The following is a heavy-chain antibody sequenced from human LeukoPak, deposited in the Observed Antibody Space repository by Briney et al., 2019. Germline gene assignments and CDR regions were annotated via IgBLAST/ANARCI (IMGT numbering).Heavy chain of an antibody. CDR3: ARQMERLAYYYDSSGYYYGVN. D-gene: IGHD3-22*01. V-gene: IGHV4-39*01. CDR2: IYYSGST. CDR1: GDSISSSSYY. Sequence: SETLSLTCTVSGDSISSSSYYWGWIRQPPGKGLEWIGSIYYSGSTYYNPSLKSRVTISVDTSKNQFSLKLSSVTAADTAVYYCARQMERLAYYYDSSGYYYGVNWGQGTLVTVSS. J-gene: IGHJ4*02.